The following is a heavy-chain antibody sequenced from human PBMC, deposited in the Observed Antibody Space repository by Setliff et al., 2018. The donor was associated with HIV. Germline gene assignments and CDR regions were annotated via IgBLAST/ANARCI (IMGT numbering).Heavy chain of an antibody. D-gene: IGHD3-3*01. CDR1: GYSISSGYY. J-gene: IGHJ6*03. CDR2: IHHSGSS. Sequence: KPSETLSLTCAVSGYSISSGYYWGWIRQPPGKGLEWIGNIHHSGSSYANTSLKSRVTISIDTSKNQFSLKLRSVTAADTAVYYCARGLTIFGVATPGIYSFMDVWGKGTTVTVSS. V-gene: IGHV4-38-2*01. CDR3: ARGLTIFGVATPGIYSFMDV.